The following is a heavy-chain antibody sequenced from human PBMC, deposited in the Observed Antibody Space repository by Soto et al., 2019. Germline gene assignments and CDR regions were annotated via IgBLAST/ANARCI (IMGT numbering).Heavy chain of an antibody. CDR2: IYYSGST. V-gene: IGHV4-61*01. D-gene: IGHD1-26*01. CDR1: GGSVSSGSYY. CDR3: AREDSGYFDY. J-gene: IGHJ4*02. Sequence: PSETLSLTCTVSGGSVSSGSYYWSWIRQPPGKGLEWIGYIYYSGSTNYNPSLKSRVTISVDTSKNQFSLKLSSLTAADTAVYYCAREDSGYFDYWGQGTLVTVSS.